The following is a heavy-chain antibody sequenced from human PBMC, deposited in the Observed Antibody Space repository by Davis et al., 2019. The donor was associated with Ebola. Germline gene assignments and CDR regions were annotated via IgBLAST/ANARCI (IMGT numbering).Heavy chain of an antibody. J-gene: IGHJ6*02. D-gene: IGHD3-3*01. Sequence: PGGSLRLSCAASGFTFSSYSMNWVRQAPGKGLEWVSYISSSGSTIYYADSVKGRFTISRDNAKNSLYLQMNSLRAEDTAVYYCAREYDFWSGYSHYYYYYGMDVWGQGTTVTVSS. CDR3: AREYDFWSGYSHYYYYYGMDV. CDR1: GFTFSSYS. V-gene: IGHV3-48*04. CDR2: ISSSGSTI.